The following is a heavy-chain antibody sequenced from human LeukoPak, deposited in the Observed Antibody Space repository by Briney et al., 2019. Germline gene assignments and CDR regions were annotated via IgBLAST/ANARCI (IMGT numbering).Heavy chain of an antibody. CDR2: INPNSGGT. D-gene: IGHD6-6*01. CDR1: GYTFTGYY. J-gene: IGHJ5*02. Sequence: ASVKVSCKASGYTFTGYYMHWVRQAPGQGHEWMGWINPNSGGTNYAQKFQGRVTMTRDTSISTAYMELSRLRSDDTAVYYCARSMYSSSLGFDPWGQGTLVTVSS. V-gene: IGHV1-2*02. CDR3: ARSMYSSSLGFDP.